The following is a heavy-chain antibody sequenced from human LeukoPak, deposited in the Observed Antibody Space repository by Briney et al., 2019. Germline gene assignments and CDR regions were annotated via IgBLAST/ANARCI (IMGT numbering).Heavy chain of an antibody. J-gene: IGHJ1*01. V-gene: IGHV4-4*02. CDR1: GGSISSSNW. D-gene: IGHD3-22*01. CDR2: IYHSGST. Sequence: PSETLPLTCAVSGGSISSSNWWSWVRQPPGKGLEWIGEIYHSGSTNYNPSLKSRVTISVDKSKNQFSLKLSSVTAADTAVYYCASFYYYDSSGYSNYYFQHWGQGTLVTVSS. CDR3: ASFYYYDSSGYSNYYFQH.